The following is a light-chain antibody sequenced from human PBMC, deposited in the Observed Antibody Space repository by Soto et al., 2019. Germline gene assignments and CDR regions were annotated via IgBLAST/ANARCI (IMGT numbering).Light chain of an antibody. CDR1: QSISNN. CDR2: GAT. J-gene: IGKJ4*01. V-gene: IGKV3-15*01. CDR3: QQYNKWPPLT. Sequence: EIVVTQSPATLSVSPGERAALSCRASQSISNNLAWYQQKVGQAPRLLIYGATTRDTGIPARFIGSGSGTEFTLTISSLQTEDFAVYYCQQYNKWPPLTFGGGTKVV.